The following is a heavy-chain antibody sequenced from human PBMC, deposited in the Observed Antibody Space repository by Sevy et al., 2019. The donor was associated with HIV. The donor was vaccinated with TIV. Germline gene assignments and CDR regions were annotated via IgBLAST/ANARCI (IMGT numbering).Heavy chain of an antibody. CDR3: ARDRIAAAGGYFDY. D-gene: IGHD6-13*01. Sequence: SETLSLTCAVSGGSVSSGDYYWSWIRQPPGKELEWIGYISYIGSTNYNPSLKSRVTISVDTSKNQFSLTLSSVTAADTAVYYCARDRIAAAGGYFDYRGQGTLVTVSS. V-gene: IGHV4-61*08. CDR2: ISYIGST. J-gene: IGHJ4*02. CDR1: GGSVSSGDYY.